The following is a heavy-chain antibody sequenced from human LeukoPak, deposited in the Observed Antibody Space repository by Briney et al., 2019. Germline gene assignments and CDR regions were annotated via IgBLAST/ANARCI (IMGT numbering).Heavy chain of an antibody. V-gene: IGHV3-7*01. Sequence: GGTLSLPRVASQFNFTRDWMSWLRGAEGMGLQLASTVKAEGGDNYDVDSVKGRFTISRENARNSLYLQMNSLRADDTAVYYCARVLAGRCDNSPCYPVFDLWGQGTLVSVSS. D-gene: IGHD3-22*01. CDR1: QFNFTRDW. J-gene: IGHJ4*02. CDR2: VKAEGGDN. CDR3: ARVLAGRCDNSPCYPVFDL.